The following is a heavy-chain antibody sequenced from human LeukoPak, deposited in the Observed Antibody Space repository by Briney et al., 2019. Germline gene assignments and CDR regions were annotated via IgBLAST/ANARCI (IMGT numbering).Heavy chain of an antibody. CDR1: GASISSYY. V-gene: IGHV4-59*01. D-gene: IGHD4-17*01. CDR3: ARDDGDYSFDY. CDR2: IYYGGST. Sequence: PSETLSLTCTVSGASISSYYWSWIRQPPGKGLEWIGYIYYGGSTNYNPSLKSRVTISVDTSKNQFSLKLSSVTAADTAVYYCARDDGDYSFDYWGQGTLVTVSS. J-gene: IGHJ4*02.